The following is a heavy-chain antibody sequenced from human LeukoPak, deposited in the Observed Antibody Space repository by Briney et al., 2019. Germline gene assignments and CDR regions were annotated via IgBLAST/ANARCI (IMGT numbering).Heavy chain of an antibody. CDR2: IIPIFGTA. V-gene: IGHV1-69*13. CDR1: GGTFSSYA. CDR3: ARGKKSPYYYDSSGPIYYYGMDV. J-gene: IGHJ6*02. Sequence: SVKVSCKASGGTFSSYAISWVRQAPGQGLEWMGGIIPIFGTANYAQKFQGRVTIAADESTSTAYMELSSLRSEDTAVYYCARGKKSPYYYDSSGPIYYYGMDVWGQGTTVTVSS. D-gene: IGHD3-22*01.